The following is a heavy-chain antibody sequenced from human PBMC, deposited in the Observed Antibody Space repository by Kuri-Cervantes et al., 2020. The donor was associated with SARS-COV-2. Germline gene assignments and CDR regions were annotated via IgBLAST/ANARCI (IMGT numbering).Heavy chain of an antibody. J-gene: IGHJ3*02. Sequence: SVKVSCKASGGTFSSYAISWVRQAPGQGLEWMGGIIPIFGTANYAQKFQGRVTITADESTGTAYMELSSLRSEDTAVYYCARAGDYGDYMRDAFDIWGQGTMVTVSS. CDR1: GGTFSSYA. D-gene: IGHD4-17*01. V-gene: IGHV1-69*13. CDR2: IIPIFGTA. CDR3: ARAGDYGDYMRDAFDI.